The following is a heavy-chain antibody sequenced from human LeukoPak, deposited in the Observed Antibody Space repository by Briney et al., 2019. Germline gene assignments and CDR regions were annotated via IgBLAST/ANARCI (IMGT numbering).Heavy chain of an antibody. CDR3: ARVGGITMIVVLITDAFDI. CDR1: GGSISSSSYY. Sequence: MPSETLSLTCTVSGGSISSSSYYWGWIRQPPGKGLEWIGSIYYSGSTYYNPSLKSRVTISVDTSKNQFSLKLSSVTAADTAVYYCARVGGITMIVVLITDAFDIWGQGTMVTVSS. V-gene: IGHV4-39*07. D-gene: IGHD3-22*01. CDR2: IYYSGST. J-gene: IGHJ3*02.